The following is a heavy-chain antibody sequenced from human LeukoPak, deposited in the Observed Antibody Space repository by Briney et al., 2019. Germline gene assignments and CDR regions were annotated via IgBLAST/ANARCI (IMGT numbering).Heavy chain of an antibody. CDR3: ARGAYDFWSGYRPHYYYYYYMDV. J-gene: IGHJ6*03. Sequence: SVKVSRKASGGTFSSYAISWVRQAPGQGLEWMGGIIPIFGTANYAQKFQGRVTITADESTSTAYMELSSLRSEDTAVYYCARGAYDFWSGYRPHYYYYYYMDVWGKGTTVTVSS. CDR1: GGTFSSYA. CDR2: IIPIFGTA. V-gene: IGHV1-69*01. D-gene: IGHD3-3*01.